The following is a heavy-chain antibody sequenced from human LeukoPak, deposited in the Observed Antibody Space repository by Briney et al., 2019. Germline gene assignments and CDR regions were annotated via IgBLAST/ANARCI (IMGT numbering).Heavy chain of an antibody. CDR1: GGSICSGGYY. J-gene: IGHJ6*02. CDR3: ARDGPYYGMDV. CDR2: IYYSGST. V-gene: IGHV4-31*03. Sequence: PSQTLSLTCTVSGGSICSGGYYWSWIRQHPGKGLEWIGYIYYSGSTYYNPSLKSRVTISVDTSKNQFSLKLSSVTAADTAVYYCARDGPYYGMDVWGQGTTVTVSS.